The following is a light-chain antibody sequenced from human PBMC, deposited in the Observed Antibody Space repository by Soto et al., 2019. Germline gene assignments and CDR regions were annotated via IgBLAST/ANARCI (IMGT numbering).Light chain of an antibody. CDR2: EVS. CDR1: SSDVGGYNY. Sequence: QSVPTQPASVSGSPGQSITISCTGTSSDVGGYNYVSWYQQHPGKAPKLMIYEVSNRPSGVSNRFSGSKSGNTASLTISGLQAEDEADYYCSSYTSSSTAVVFGGGTKLTVL. J-gene: IGLJ2*01. V-gene: IGLV2-14*01. CDR3: SSYTSSSTAVV.